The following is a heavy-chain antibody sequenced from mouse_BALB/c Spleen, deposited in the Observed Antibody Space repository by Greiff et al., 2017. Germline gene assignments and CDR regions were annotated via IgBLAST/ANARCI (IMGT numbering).Heavy chain of an antibody. J-gene: IGHJ4*01. CDR3: ARGNYGYAMDY. CDR1: GFTFSSFG. Sequence: EVQLVESGGGLVQPGGSRKLSCAASGFTFSSFGMHWVRQAPEKGLEWVAYISSGSSTIYYADTVKGRFTISRDNPKNTLFLQMTSLRSEDTAMYYYARGNYGYAMDYWGQGTSVTVSS. V-gene: IGHV5-17*02. D-gene: IGHD2-1*01. CDR2: ISSGSSTI.